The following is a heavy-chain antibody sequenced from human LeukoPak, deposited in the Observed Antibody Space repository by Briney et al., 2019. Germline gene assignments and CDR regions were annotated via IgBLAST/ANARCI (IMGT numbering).Heavy chain of an antibody. CDR3: AKGTSSSCYSSIDS. J-gene: IGHJ4*02. CDR2: ICGNGGST. V-gene: IGHV3-23*01. D-gene: IGHD2-15*01. CDR1: GFTFSSYA. Sequence: PGGSLRLSCAPSGFTFSSYAMSWVRQTPGEGLEWVSFICGNGGSTYYADSVKGRFTISRDDSKNTLYLHMDSLRAEDTALYYCAKGTSSSCYSSIDSWGQGALVTVSS.